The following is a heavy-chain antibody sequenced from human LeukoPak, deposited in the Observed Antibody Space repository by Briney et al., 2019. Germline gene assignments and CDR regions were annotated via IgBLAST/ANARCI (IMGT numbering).Heavy chain of an antibody. J-gene: IGHJ3*02. Sequence: SETLSLTCTVSGDSISSYYWSWIRQPPGKGLEWIGYIYYTGSTKYNPSLESRVTISVDTSKNQFSLKLSSVTAADTAVYYCASPSLRYFDRSSSGSAFDIWGQGTMVTVSS. D-gene: IGHD3-9*01. V-gene: IGHV4-59*08. CDR1: GDSISSYY. CDR3: ASPSLRYFDRSSSGSAFDI. CDR2: IYYTGST.